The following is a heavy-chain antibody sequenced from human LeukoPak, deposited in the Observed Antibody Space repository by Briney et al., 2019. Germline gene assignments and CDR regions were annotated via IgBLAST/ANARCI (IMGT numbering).Heavy chain of an antibody. CDR2: ISYGGSNK. D-gene: IGHD6-19*01. J-gene: IGHJ4*02. V-gene: IGHV3-30*04. CDR3: ARICGYSSGSEFDY. Sequence: GGSLRLSCAASGFTFSSYAMHWVRQAPGKGLEWVAVISYGGSNKYYADSVKGRFTISRDNSKNTLYLQMNSLRAEDTAVYYCARICGYSSGSEFDYWGQGTLVTVSS. CDR1: GFTFSSYA.